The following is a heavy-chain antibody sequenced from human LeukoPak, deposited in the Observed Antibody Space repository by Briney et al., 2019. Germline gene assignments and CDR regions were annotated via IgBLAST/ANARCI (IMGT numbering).Heavy chain of an antibody. Sequence: GGSLRLSCAASGFTFSSYAMSWVRQAPGKGLEWVSVIYSGGSTYYADSVKGRFTISRDNSKNTLYLQMNSLRAEDTAVYYCARMDSGYDTDYFDYWGQGTLVTVSS. D-gene: IGHD5-12*01. CDR3: ARMDSGYDTDYFDY. J-gene: IGHJ4*02. CDR2: IYSGGST. V-gene: IGHV3-53*01. CDR1: GFTFSSYA.